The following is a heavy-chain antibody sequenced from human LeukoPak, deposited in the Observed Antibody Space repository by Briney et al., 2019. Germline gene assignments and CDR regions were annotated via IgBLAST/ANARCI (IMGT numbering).Heavy chain of an antibody. D-gene: IGHD4-11*01. J-gene: IGHJ6*02. V-gene: IGHV4-34*01. CDR3: ASFITVAHYYGMDV. CDR1: GGSFSGYY. CDR2: INHSGST. Sequence: SETLPLTCAVYGGSFSGYYWSWIRQPPGKGLEWIGEINHSGSTNYNPSLKSRVTISVDTSKNQFSLKLSSVTAADTAVYYCASFITVAHYYGMDVWGQGTTVTVSS.